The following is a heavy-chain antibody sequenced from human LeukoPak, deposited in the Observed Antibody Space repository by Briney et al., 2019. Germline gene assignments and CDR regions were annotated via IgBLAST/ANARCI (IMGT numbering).Heavy chain of an antibody. D-gene: IGHD2-2*01. CDR2: FDPEDGET. CDR1: GYTLTELS. J-gene: IGHJ4*02. V-gene: IGHV1-24*01. CDR3: ATDPYCSSTSCYFG. Sequence: ASVKVSCKVSGYTLTELSMRWVRQAPGKGLEWMGGFDPEDGETIYAQKFQGRVTMTEDTSTDTAYMELSSLRSEDTAVYYCATDPYCSSTSCYFGWGQGTLVTVSS.